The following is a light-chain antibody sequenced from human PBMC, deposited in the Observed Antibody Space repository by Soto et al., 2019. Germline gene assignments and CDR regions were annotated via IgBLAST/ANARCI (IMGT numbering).Light chain of an antibody. CDR3: QQYGSSPPYT. V-gene: IGKV3-20*01. J-gene: IGKJ2*01. CDR1: QSLSSSY. Sequence: EIVLTQSPGTLSLSPGERATLSCRASQSLSSSYLAWYQQKPGQAPRLLIYGASSRATGIPDRFSGSGSGTDFTLTISRLEPEDFAVYDCQQYGSSPPYTFGQGTKLEIK. CDR2: GAS.